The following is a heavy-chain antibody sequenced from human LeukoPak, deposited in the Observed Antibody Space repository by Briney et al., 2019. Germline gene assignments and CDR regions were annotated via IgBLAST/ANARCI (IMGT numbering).Heavy chain of an antibody. D-gene: IGHD4-17*01. CDR2: IIPIFGTA. CDR1: GGTFSSYA. J-gene: IGHJ4*02. V-gene: IGHV1-69*13. CDR3: ARDPSLGDYGDFYDY. Sequence: GASVTVSCKASGGTFSSYAISWVRQAPGQGLEWMGGIIPIFGTANYAQKFQGRVTITADESTSTAYMELSSLRSEDTAVYYCARDPSLGDYGDFYDYWGQGTLVTVSS.